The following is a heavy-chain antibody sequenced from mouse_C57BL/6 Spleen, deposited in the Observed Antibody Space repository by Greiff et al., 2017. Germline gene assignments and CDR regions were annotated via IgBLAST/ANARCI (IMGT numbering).Heavy chain of an antibody. V-gene: IGHV5-4*01. CDR1: GFTFSSYA. J-gene: IGHJ2*01. CDR3: ARDRGGSYFDY. Sequence: EVKVVESGGGLVKPGGSLKLSCAASGFTFSSYAMSWVRQTPEKRLEWVATISDGGSYTYYPDNVKGRFTISRDNAKNNLYLQMSHLKSEDTAMYYCARDRGGSYFDYWGQGTTLTVSS. CDR2: ISDGGSYT.